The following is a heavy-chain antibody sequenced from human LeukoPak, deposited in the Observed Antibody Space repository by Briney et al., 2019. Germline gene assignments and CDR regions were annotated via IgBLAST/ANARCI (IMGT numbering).Heavy chain of an antibody. D-gene: IGHD4-23*01. CDR2: IYTDGST. Sequence: GGSLRLSCAASGFSVGNNYVIWVRQPPGKGLEWVSVIYTDGSTYYADSVKGRFIISRDSSKNTLYLQMNSLRAEDTAVYYCTDAVAGWGQGTLVTVSS. V-gene: IGHV3-53*05. CDR1: GFSVGNNY. J-gene: IGHJ4*02. CDR3: TDAVAG.